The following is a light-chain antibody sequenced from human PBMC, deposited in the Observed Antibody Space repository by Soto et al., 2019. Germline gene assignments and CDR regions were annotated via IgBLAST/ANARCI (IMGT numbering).Light chain of an antibody. CDR3: QRYDDWPIT. J-gene: IGKJ4*01. CDR1: QSVSTN. V-gene: IGKV3D-15*01. Sequence: EILMTRSPATLSVSPGERATLSCRTSQSVSTNLAWYQQKPGQAPSLLIYDASTRASGIPARFSGSGSGTDFTLNITSLKSEDFALYYCQRYDDWPITFGGGTKVEIK. CDR2: DAS.